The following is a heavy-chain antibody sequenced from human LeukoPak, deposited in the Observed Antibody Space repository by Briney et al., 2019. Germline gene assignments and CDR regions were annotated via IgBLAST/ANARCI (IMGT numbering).Heavy chain of an antibody. CDR1: GGTFISYA. D-gene: IGHD3-22*01. V-gene: IGHV1-69*05. CDR3: ARERGGSGYCDI. CDR2: IIPIFGTA. J-gene: IGHJ3*02. Sequence: GSSVKVSFKASGGTFISYAISWVRQAPGQGLEWMGRIIPIFGTANYAQKFQGRVTITTDESRSTAYMELSSLRSEDTAVYYCARERGGSGYCDIWGQGTMVTVSS.